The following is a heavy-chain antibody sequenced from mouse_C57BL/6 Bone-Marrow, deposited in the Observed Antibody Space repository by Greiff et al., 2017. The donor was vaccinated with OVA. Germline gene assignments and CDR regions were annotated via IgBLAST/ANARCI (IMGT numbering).Heavy chain of an antibody. CDR3: ARGAITTVVAPMDY. J-gene: IGHJ4*01. D-gene: IGHD1-1*01. CDR1: GYTFTSYG. Sequence: QVQLQQSGAELARPGASVKLSCKASGYTFTSYGISWVKQRTGQGLEWIGEIYPRSGNTYYNEKFKGKATLTADKSSSTADMQLSSLTSEDSAVYYCARGAITTVVAPMDYWGQGTSVTVSS. CDR2: IYPRSGNT. V-gene: IGHV1-81*01.